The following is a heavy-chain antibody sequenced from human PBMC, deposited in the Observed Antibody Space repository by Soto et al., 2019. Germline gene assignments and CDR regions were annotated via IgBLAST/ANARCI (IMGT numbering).Heavy chain of an antibody. V-gene: IGHV4-59*01. Sequence: SETLSLTCTVSGGSISSYYWSWIRQPPGKGLEWIGYIYYSGSTNYNPSLKSRVTISVDTSKNQFSLKLSSVTAADTAVYYCARGYCSGGSCYPDAFDIWGQGTMVTVSS. J-gene: IGHJ3*02. CDR1: GGSISSYY. CDR3: ARGYCSGGSCYPDAFDI. CDR2: IYYSGST. D-gene: IGHD2-15*01.